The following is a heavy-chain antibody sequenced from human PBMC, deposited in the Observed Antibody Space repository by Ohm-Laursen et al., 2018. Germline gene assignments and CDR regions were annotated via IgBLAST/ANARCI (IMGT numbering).Heavy chain of an antibody. CDR3: ARVPSYGSGTTVKRRAFDI. J-gene: IGHJ3*02. Sequence: GASVKVSCKASGYTFTGYYMHWVRQAPGQGLEWMGWINPNSGGTNYAQKFQGRVTMTRDTSIGTAYMELSRLRSDDTAVYYCARVPSYGSGTTVKRRAFDIWGQGTMVTVSS. V-gene: IGHV1-2*02. CDR1: GYTFTGYY. CDR2: INPNSGGT. D-gene: IGHD3-10*01.